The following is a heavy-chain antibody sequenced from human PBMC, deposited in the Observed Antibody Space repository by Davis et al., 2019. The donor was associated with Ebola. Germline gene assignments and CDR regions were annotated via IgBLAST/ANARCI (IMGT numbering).Heavy chain of an antibody. D-gene: IGHD6-19*01. CDR3: AKDTSNVWFDV. V-gene: IGHV3-23*01. CDR2: LGLSADT. J-gene: IGHJ3*01. CDR1: GFAFSSYV. Sequence: PGGSLRLSCAASGFAFSSYVMSWVRRAPGKGLEWVSTLGLSADTYYADSVKGRFTISRDNSKNTLHLQMNSLRVEDTAIYYCAKDTSNVWFDVWGQGTMVTVSS.